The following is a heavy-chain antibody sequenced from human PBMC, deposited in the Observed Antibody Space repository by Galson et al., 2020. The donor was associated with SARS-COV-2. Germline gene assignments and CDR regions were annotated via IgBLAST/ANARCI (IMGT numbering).Heavy chain of an antibody. Sequence: GGTLRLSCAASGFPFTTYGMSWVRQAPGKGLEWVSGIHRNGGSTGYADSVKGRFTITRDNAKNSLYLQMNSLRAEDPALYHCAVYCCGGIVPGDYWGQGTLVAVS. CDR3: AVYCCGGIVPGDY. CDR1: GFPFTTYG. CDR2: IHRNGGST. J-gene: IGHJ4*02. D-gene: IGHD2-15*01. V-gene: IGHV3-20*01.